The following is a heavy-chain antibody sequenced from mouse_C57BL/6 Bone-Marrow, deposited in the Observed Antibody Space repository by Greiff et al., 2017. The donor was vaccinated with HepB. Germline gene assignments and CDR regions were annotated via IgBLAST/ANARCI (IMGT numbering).Heavy chain of an antibody. CDR2: IHPNSGST. CDR1: GYTFTSYW. D-gene: IGHD2-3*01. J-gene: IGHJ4*01. V-gene: IGHV1-64*01. Sequence: QVQLQQPGAELVKPGASVKLSCKASGYTFTSYWMHWVKQRPGQGLEWIGMIHPNSGSTNYNEKFKSKATLTVDKSSSTAYMQLSSLTSEDSAVYYCSREKLYDGYYVYFFYAMDYWGQGTSVTVSS. CDR3: SREKLYDGYYVYFFYAMDY.